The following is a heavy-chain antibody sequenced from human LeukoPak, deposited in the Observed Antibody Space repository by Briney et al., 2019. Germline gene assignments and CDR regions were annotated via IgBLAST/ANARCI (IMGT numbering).Heavy chain of an antibody. J-gene: IGHJ6*03. CDR2: IYYSGST. CDR1: GGSISDYY. D-gene: IGHD3-3*01. V-gene: IGHV4-59*01. Sequence: PSETLSLTCTVSGGSISDYYWNWIRQPPGKGLEWIGYIYYSGSTTYNPSLKSRVTMSVDTAKNQFSLKLRSVTAADTAVYYCARGDFCSKSNCYLRLIDVWGKETTVTV. CDR3: ARGDFCSKSNCYLRLIDV.